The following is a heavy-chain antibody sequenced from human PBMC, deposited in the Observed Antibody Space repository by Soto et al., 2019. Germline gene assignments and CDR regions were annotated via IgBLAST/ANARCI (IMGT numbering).Heavy chain of an antibody. CDR2: IYYSGST. CDR1: GGSISNTNYY. CDR3: ARNETSGYFDY. Sequence: QLQLQESGPGLVKPSETLSLTCTVSGGSISNTNYYWGWIRQPPGKGLEGIGSIYYSGSTHYSPSRKSRVTISVDTSKNQFSLKLNSVTAADTAVYYCARNETSGYFDYWGQGTLVTVSS. V-gene: IGHV4-39*01. D-gene: IGHD3-22*01. J-gene: IGHJ4*02.